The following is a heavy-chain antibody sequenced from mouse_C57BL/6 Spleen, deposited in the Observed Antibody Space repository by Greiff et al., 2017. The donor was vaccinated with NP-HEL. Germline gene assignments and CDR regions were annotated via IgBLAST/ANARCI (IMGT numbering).Heavy chain of an antibody. J-gene: IGHJ4*01. CDR3: ARGDYDAWD. Sequence: EVKLQESGPGLVKPSQSLSLTCSVTGYSITSGYYWNWIRQFPGNKLEWMGYISYDGSNNYNPSLKNRISITRDTSKNQFFLKLNSVTTEDTATYYCARGDYDAWDWGQGTSVTVSS. D-gene: IGHD2-4*01. CDR2: ISYDGSN. V-gene: IGHV3-6*01. CDR1: GYSITSGYY.